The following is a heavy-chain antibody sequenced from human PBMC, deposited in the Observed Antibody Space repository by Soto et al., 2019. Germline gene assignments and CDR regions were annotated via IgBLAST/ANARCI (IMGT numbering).Heavy chain of an antibody. CDR2: IWYDGSNK. Sequence: GGSLRLSCAASGFTFSSYGMHWVRQAPGKGLEWVAVIWYDGSNKYYADSVKGRFTISRDNSKNTLYLQMNSLRAEDTAVYYCARFYDSSGYYHLGYYGMDVWGQGTTVTVS. CDR3: ARFYDSSGYYHLGYYGMDV. D-gene: IGHD3-22*01. J-gene: IGHJ6*02. CDR1: GFTFSSYG. V-gene: IGHV3-33*01.